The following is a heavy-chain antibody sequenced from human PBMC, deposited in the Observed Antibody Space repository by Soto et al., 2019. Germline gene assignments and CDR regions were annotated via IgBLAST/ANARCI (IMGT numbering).Heavy chain of an antibody. CDR1: GGSISRANW. CDR3: ASGYSSLWET. J-gene: IGHJ4*02. CDR2: IDHSGST. V-gene: IGHV4-4*02. Sequence: QVQLQESGPGLVKPSGTLSLTCAVSGGSISRANWWSWNRQPPGKGLERIGEIDHSGSTNYNPSLKRRVTISVDIPKHQFALKVSSVTAADTAGYYSASGYSSLWETWGPGALVTVSS. D-gene: IGHD6-19*01.